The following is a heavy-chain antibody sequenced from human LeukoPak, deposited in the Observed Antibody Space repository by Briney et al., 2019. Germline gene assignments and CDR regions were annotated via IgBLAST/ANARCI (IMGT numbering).Heavy chain of an antibody. CDR2: ISDSSGRT. J-gene: IGHJ4*02. V-gene: IGHV3-23*01. D-gene: IGHD3-10*01. CDR3: AKRGVVIRVILVGFHKEAYCFDS. CDR1: GITLSNYG. Sequence: GGSLRLSCAVSGITLSNYGMSWVRQAPGKGLEWVAGISDSSGRTNYADSVQGRFTIARDNSKNTLYLQMNSLRAEDTAVYFCAKRGVVIRVILVGFHKEAYCFDSWGQGALVTVSS.